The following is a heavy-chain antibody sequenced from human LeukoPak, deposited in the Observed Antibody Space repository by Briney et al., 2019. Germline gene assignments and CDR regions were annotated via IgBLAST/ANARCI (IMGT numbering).Heavy chain of an antibody. V-gene: IGHV1-69*05. D-gene: IGHD2-15*01. J-gene: IGHJ4*02. CDR2: IIPIFGTA. CDR1: GGTFSSYA. CDR3: ARGLLPKGDIVVVVAATLGY. Sequence: SVKVSCKASGGTFSSYAISWVRQAPGQGLEWMGGIIPIFGTANYAQKFQGRVTITTDESTGTAYMELSSLRSEDTAVYYCARGLLPKGDIVVVVAATLGYWGQGTLVTVSS.